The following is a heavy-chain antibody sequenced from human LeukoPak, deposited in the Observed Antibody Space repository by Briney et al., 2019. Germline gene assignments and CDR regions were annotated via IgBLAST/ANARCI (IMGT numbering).Heavy chain of an antibody. CDR3: AAEVGDYVDY. D-gene: IGHD1-26*01. J-gene: IGHJ4*02. CDR2: IYYSGST. Sequence: PSETLSLTCTVSGGSVSSGSYYWSWIRQPPGTGLEWIGYIYYSGSTNYNTSLKSRVTISVDTSKNQFSLKLSSVTAADTAVYYCAAEVGDYVDYWGQGTLVTVSS. V-gene: IGHV4-61*01. CDR1: GGSVSSGSYY.